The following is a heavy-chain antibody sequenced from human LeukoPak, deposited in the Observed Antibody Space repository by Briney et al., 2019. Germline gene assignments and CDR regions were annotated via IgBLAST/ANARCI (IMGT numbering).Heavy chain of an antibody. CDR3: ARAYSSSSHFDY. V-gene: IGHV3-30-3*01. CDR1: GFTFSSYT. D-gene: IGHD6-6*01. CDR2: ISYGGTNK. J-gene: IGHJ4*02. Sequence: GRSLRLSCAASGFTFSSYTMHWVRQAPGKGLEWVAVISYGGTNKYYADSVKGRFTISRDNSKNTLYLQMNSLRAEDTAVYYCARAYSSSSHFDYWGQGTLVTVSS.